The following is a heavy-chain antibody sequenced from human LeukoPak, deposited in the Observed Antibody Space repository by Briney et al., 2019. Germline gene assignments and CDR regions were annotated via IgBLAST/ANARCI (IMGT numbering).Heavy chain of an antibody. J-gene: IGHJ4*02. V-gene: IGHV1-69*13. CDR2: IIPIFGTA. CDR1: GGTFGSYA. D-gene: IGHD4-23*01. CDR3: ARGAYGGNSYFDY. Sequence: SVEVSYKASGGTFGSYAISWVRQAPGQGLEWMGGIIPIFGTANYAQKFQGRVTITADESTSTAYMELSSLRSEDTAVYYCARGAYGGNSYFDYWGQGTLVTVSS.